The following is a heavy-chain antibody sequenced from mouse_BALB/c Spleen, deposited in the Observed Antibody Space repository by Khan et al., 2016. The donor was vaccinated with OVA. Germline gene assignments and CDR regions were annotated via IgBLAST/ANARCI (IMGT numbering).Heavy chain of an antibody. CDR2: ISYSGNT. CDR1: GYSITSDYA. V-gene: IGHV3-2*02. CDR3: ARVYGGDFDY. J-gene: IGHJ2*01. D-gene: IGHD2-10*02. Sequence: EVQLQESGPGLVKPSQSLSLTCTVTGYSITSDYAWNWIRQFPGNKLEWMGYISYSGNTKYNPSLKSRISVTRDTSKNQIFLQLNSVTAEDTATYYCARVYGGDFDYWGQGTTLIVSS.